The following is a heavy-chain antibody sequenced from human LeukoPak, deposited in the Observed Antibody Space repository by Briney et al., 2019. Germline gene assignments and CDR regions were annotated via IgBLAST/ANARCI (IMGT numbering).Heavy chain of an antibody. CDR2: IYPGDSDT. Sequence: PGASLQISCKGSGSIFTSYWIGCVRQLPGKGLEWMGIIYPGDSDTRYSPSFQGQVTISADKSISTAYLQWSSLKASDTAMYYCARLEGYYGSGSADYWGQGTLVTVSS. D-gene: IGHD3-10*01. J-gene: IGHJ4*02. CDR3: ARLEGYYGSGSADY. CDR1: GSIFTSYW. V-gene: IGHV5-51*01.